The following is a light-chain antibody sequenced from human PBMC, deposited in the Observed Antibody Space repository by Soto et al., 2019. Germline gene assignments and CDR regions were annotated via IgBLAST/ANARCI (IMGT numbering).Light chain of an antibody. CDR1: NSDIGDWNY. CDR2: EVN. CDR3: SSFSSGTTLFV. Sequence: QSVLTQPASVSGSPGQSITISCTGANSDIGDWNYVSWYQQYPGKAPKVIIYEVNYRPSGVSYRFSGSKSGNTASLTISGLHAEDEADYYCSSFSSGTTLFVFGGGTKVTVL. J-gene: IGLJ1*01. V-gene: IGLV2-14*01.